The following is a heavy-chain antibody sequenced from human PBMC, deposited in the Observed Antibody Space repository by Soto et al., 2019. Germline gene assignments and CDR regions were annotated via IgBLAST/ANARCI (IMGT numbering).Heavy chain of an antibody. V-gene: IGHV4-59*01. Sequence: PSETLCLTYTVSGTSISSYYWSWIRQPPGKGLGWIANIHYSGTTNYNPSLASRVTLSVDTSKNQFSLKMTSVTAADRAMYFCARYNSYAIDYWGRGTLVTVSS. D-gene: IGHD2-8*01. J-gene: IGHJ4*02. CDR3: ARYNSYAIDY. CDR1: GTSISSYY. CDR2: IHYSGTT.